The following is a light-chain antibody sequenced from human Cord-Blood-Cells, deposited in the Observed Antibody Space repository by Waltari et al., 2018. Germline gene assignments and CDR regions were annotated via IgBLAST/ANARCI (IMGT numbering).Light chain of an antibody. V-gene: IGKV3-11*01. J-gene: IGKJ4*01. Sequence: EIVLTQSPATLSLSPGERATLPCRASQSVSSYLAWYQQKPGQAPRLLIYDASNRATGIPARFSDSGSGTDFSLTISSLVPEDFAVYYCQRRSNWLTFGGGTKVEIK. CDR3: QRRSNWLT. CDR2: DAS. CDR1: QSVSSY.